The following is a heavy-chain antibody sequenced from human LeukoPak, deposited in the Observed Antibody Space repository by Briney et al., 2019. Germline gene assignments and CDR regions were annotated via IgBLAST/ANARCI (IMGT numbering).Heavy chain of an antibody. Sequence: QTGGSLRLSCAASGFTFSSYWMSWFRQAPGKGLEWVGFIRSKAYGGTTEYAASVKGRFTISRDDSKSIAYLQMNSLKTEDTAVYYCTRDRSSWSVPFDYWGQGTLVTVSS. CDR1: GFTFSSYW. J-gene: IGHJ4*02. CDR2: IRSKAYGGTT. V-gene: IGHV3-49*03. D-gene: IGHD6-13*01. CDR3: TRDRSSWSVPFDY.